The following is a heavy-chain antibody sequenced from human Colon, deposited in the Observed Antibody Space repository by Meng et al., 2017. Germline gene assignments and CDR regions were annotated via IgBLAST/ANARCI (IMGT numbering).Heavy chain of an antibody. CDR2: ISSSSSYI. CDR1: GFTFSSYS. J-gene: IGHJ4*02. Sequence: GESLKISCAASGFTFSSYSMNWVRQAPGKGLEWVSSISSSSSYIYYADSVKGRFTISRDNAKNSLYLQMNSLRAEDPAVYYCARESFSSTAIDYWGQGTLVTVSS. D-gene: IGHD2-21*02. CDR3: ARESFSSTAIDY. V-gene: IGHV3-21*01.